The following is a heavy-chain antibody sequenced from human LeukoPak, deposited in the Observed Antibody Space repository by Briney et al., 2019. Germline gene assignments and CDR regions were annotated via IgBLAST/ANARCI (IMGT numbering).Heavy chain of an antibody. CDR3: ARTDDAFHI. V-gene: IGHV4-61*02. Sequence: SETLSITCTASGGSISSGSYYWSWIRQPAGKGLEWIGRIYTSGSTNYNPSLKSRVTITADTSKNQFSLKLSSVTTADTAMYYCARTDDAFHIWGHGTTVTVSS. J-gene: IGHJ3*02. CDR2: IYTSGST. D-gene: IGHD2-21*02. CDR1: GGSISSGSYY.